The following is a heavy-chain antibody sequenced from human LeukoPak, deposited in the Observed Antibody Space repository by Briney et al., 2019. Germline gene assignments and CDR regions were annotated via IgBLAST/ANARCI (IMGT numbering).Heavy chain of an antibody. CDR2: ISSSSSPI. J-gene: IGHJ4*02. D-gene: IGHD3-22*01. Sequence: GGSLRLSCAASGFTFSSYSMNWVRQAPGKGLEWLSYISSSSSPIYYADSVKGRFTLSRDNAKNSLYLQMNSLRAEDTAVYYCASSRYDSSGYYGIIAYWGQGTLVTVSS. V-gene: IGHV3-48*01. CDR3: ASSRYDSSGYYGIIAY. CDR1: GFTFSSYS.